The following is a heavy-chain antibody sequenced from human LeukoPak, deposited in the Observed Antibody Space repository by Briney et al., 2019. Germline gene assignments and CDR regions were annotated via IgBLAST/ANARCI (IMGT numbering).Heavy chain of an antibody. V-gene: IGHV3-21*04. CDR3: AKDFHLTTYYFDY. CDR1: GFTFSSYS. J-gene: IGHJ4*02. CDR2: ISSSSSYI. D-gene: IGHD2/OR15-2a*01. Sequence: GGSLRLSCAASGFTFSSYSMNWVRQAPGKGLEWVSSISSSSSYIYYADSVKGRFTISRDNAKNSLYLQMNSLRAEDTALYYCAKDFHLTTYYFDYWGQGTLVTVSS.